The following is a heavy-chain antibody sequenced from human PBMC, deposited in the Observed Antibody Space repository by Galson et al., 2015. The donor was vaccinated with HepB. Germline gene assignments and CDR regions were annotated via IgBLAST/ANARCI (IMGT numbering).Heavy chain of an antibody. V-gene: IGHV5-10-1*01. J-gene: IGHJ4*02. Sequence: QSGAEVKKPGESLRISFKGSGYSFTSYWISWVRQMPGKGLEWMGRIDPSDSYTNYSPSFQGHVTISADKSISTAYLQWSSLKASDTAMYYCARLGRPSGEEDGYDYWGQGTLVTVSS. CDR1: GYSFTSYW. CDR2: IDPSDSYT. CDR3: ARLGRPSGEEDGYDY. D-gene: IGHD2-15*01.